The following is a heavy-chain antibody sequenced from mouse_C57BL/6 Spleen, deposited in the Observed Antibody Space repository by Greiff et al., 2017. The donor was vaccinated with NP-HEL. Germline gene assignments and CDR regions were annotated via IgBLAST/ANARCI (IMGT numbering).Heavy chain of an antibody. Sequence: QVQLQQPGAELVKPGASVKMSCKASGYTFTSYWITWVKQRPGQGLEWIGDIYPGSGSTNYNEKFKSKATLTVDTSSSTAYMQLSSLTSEDSAVYYCATIATVVAHYYAMDYWGQGTSVTVSS. CDR2: IYPGSGST. D-gene: IGHD1-1*01. J-gene: IGHJ4*01. CDR3: ATIATVVAHYYAMDY. CDR1: GYTFTSYW. V-gene: IGHV1-55*01.